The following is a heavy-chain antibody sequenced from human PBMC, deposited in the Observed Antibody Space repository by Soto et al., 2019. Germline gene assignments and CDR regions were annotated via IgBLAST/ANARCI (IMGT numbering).Heavy chain of an antibody. D-gene: IGHD3-22*01. J-gene: IGHJ5*02. V-gene: IGHV1-69*01. CDR2: IIPIFGTA. CDR3: ARDALVDYYDSSGYYDP. Sequence: SAKVSSKACHGTFGSYSRCSVRQAPGQGFEWMGGIIPIFGTANYAQKFQGRVTITADESTSTAYMELSSLRSEDTAVYYCARDALVDYYDSSGYYDPWGQGTLVTVSS. CDR1: HGTFGSYS.